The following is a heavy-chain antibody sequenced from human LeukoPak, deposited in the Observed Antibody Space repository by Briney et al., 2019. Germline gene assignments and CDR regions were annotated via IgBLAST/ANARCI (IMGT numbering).Heavy chain of an antibody. D-gene: IGHD3-22*01. CDR1: GFTFSNYA. CDR2: ISYDGSNK. Sequence: GGALRLSCAASGFTFSNYAMHWVRQAPGKGLEWVADISYDGSNKYYADSVKGRFTISRDNSKNTLYLQMNGLRTEHPAVYYCARDLDVMGFGLYGSSGYGFWRRGTLVSVST. CDR3: ARDLDVMGFGLYGSSGYGF. J-gene: IGHJ4*02. V-gene: IGHV3-30-3*01.